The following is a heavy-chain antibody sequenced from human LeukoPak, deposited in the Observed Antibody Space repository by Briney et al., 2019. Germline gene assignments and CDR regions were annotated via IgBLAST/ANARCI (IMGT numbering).Heavy chain of an antibody. CDR2: ISGSGGGT. CDR3: AKERTIILGETEY. D-gene: IGHD3-3*01. J-gene: IGHJ4*02. V-gene: IGHV3-23*01. Sequence: HPGGSLRLSCVASGFTVSSKYMSWVRHAPGKGLEWVSAISGSGGGTYYADSVKGRLTISRDNSKNTLYLQMNSLRAEDTAVYYWAKERTIILGETEYWGEGTLVTVSS. CDR1: GFTVSSKY.